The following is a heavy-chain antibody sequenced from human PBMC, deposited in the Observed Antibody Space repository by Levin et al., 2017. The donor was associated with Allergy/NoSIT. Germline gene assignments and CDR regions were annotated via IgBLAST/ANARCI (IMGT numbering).Heavy chain of an antibody. CDR2: IYLSGSS. V-gene: IGHV4-30-2*01. CDR1: GGSISSGGYS. CDR3: ARVAGYSYGYYFDY. Sequence: SETLSLTCAVSGGSISSGGYSWSWIRQPPGKGLEWIGNIYLSGSSNDNPSLKSRVTMSVDRSKNQLHLKLSYVTAADTAVYYCARVAGYSYGYYFDYWGPGTLVTVSS. D-gene: IGHD5-18*01. J-gene: IGHJ4*02.